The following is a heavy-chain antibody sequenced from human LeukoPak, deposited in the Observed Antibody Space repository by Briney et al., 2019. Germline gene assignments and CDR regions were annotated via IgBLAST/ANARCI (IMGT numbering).Heavy chain of an antibody. CDR1: GVSISSYY. CDR2: IYYSGST. CDR3: ARFSGSYYVEFAFDI. V-gene: IGHV4-59*01. D-gene: IGHD1-26*01. Sequence: PSETLSLTCTVSGVSISSYYWSWIRQPPGKGLEGIGYIYYSGSTNYNPSLKRRVIISVDTSKNQFSLKLSSVTAADTAVYYCARFSGSYYVEFAFDIWGQGTMVTVSS. J-gene: IGHJ3*02.